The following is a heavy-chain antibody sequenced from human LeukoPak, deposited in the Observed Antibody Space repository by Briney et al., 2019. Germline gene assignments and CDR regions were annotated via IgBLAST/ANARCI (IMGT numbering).Heavy chain of an antibody. CDR1: GYTFTSYG. J-gene: IGHJ4*02. Sequence: VASVKVSCKPSGYTFTSYGSSWVRQAPGQGLEWMGWISSYNGNTNYAQKLQGRVTMTTDTSTSTASMELRSLRSDDTAVYYCARGRGYSGSYSDYYFDYWGQGTLVTVSS. CDR3: ARGRGYSGSYSDYYFDY. D-gene: IGHD1-26*01. CDR2: ISSYNGNT. V-gene: IGHV1-18*01.